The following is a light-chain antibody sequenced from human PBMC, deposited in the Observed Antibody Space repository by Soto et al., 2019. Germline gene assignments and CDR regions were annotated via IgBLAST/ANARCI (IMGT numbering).Light chain of an antibody. CDR1: SSNIGANYD. CDR3: QSYDNSLPYV. CDR2: GNN. J-gene: IGLJ1*01. Sequence: QSVLTQPPSVSGAPGQSITISCTGSSSNIGANYDVHWYQQVPGTAPKLLIYGNNNRASGVPDRFSVSKSGTSASLAISGVQAEDEADYYCQSYDNSLPYVFGSGTKVTVL. V-gene: IGLV1-40*01.